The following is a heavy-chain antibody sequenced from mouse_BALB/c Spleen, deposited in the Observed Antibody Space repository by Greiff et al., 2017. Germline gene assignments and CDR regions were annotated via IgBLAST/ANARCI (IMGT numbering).Heavy chain of an antibody. Sequence: VQLQQSGAELVKPGASVKLSCKASGYTFTSYYMYWVKQRPGQGLEWIGEINPSNGGTNFNEKFKSKATLTVDKSSSTAYMQLSSLTSDDSAVYYYTREGPFYAMDYWGQGTSVTVSS. J-gene: IGHJ4*01. CDR2: INPSNGGT. CDR1: GYTFTSYY. CDR3: TREGPFYAMDY. V-gene: IGHV1S81*02.